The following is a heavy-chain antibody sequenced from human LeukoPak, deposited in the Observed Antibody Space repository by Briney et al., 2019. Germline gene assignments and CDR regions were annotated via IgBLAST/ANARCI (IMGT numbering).Heavy chain of an antibody. CDR1: GYSISSGYY. D-gene: IGHD3-16*01. V-gene: IGHV4-38-2*02. J-gene: IGHJ4*02. Sequence: SETLSLTCTVSGYSISSGYYWGWIRQPPGKGLEWIGTIYPSGSTYYNPSLKSRVTMSVDTSKNQFSLKLSSVTAADTAVYYCAREACREMGLMWPSLGGQDCRYDYWGQGTLVTVSS. CDR2: IYPSGST. CDR3: AREACREMGLMWPSLGGQDCRYDY.